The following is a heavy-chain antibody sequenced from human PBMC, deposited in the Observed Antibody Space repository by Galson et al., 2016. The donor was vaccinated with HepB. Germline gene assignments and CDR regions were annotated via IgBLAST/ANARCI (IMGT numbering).Heavy chain of an antibody. CDR1: GFSVSSNY. J-gene: IGHJ4*02. CDR2: IFSGGST. V-gene: IGHV3-53*05. D-gene: IGHD5-24*01. CDR3: ARAPLEMATIQRGYFDY. Sequence: SLRLSCAASGFSVSSNYMNWVRQAPGKGLQWVSVIFSGGSTYYADSVKGRFTIPRDNSKNTLHLQMNSLRAEDTAVYYCARAPLEMATIQRGYFDYWGQGTLVTVSS.